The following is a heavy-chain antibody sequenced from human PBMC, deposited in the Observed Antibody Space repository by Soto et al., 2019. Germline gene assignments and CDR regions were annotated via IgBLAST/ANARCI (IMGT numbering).Heavy chain of an antibody. J-gene: IGHJ4*02. V-gene: IGHV1-46*01. CDR2: INPSGGST. D-gene: IGHD1-26*01. CDR1: GYTFTSYY. CDR3: ARVGATTYGLDY. Sequence: ASVKVSCKASGYTFTSYYMHWVRQAPGQGLEWMGIINPSGGSTSYAQKFQSRVTMSVDTSKNQFSLKLSSVTAADTAVYYCARVGATTYGLDYWGQGTLVTVSS.